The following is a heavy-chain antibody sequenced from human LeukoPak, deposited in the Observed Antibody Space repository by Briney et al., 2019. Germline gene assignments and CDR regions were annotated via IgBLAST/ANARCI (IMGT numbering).Heavy chain of an antibody. Sequence: GGSLRLSCAASGFTFSSYSMHWVRQAPGKGLEWVTFIRYDGTNKYYADSVKGRFTISRDNAKNTLFLQMNSLRAEDTAVYYCARESSWAPDYWGQGTLVTVSS. D-gene: IGHD1-26*01. J-gene: IGHJ4*02. CDR3: ARESSWAPDY. CDR2: IRYDGTNK. V-gene: IGHV3-30*02. CDR1: GFTFSSYS.